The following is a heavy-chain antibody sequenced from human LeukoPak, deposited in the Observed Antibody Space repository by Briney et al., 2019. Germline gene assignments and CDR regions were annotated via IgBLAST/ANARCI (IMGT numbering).Heavy chain of an antibody. CDR3: ARRRGTHIVVVPAAPNGAFDI. J-gene: IGHJ3*02. D-gene: IGHD2-2*01. V-gene: IGHV4-39*01. CDR2: IYYSGST. Sequence: PSETLSLTCTVSGGFISSSSYYWGWIRQPPGKGLEWIGSIYYSGSTYYNPSLKSRVTISVDTSKNQFSLKLSSVTAADTAVYYCARRRGTHIVVVPAAPNGAFDIWGQGTMVTVSS. CDR1: GGFISSSSYY.